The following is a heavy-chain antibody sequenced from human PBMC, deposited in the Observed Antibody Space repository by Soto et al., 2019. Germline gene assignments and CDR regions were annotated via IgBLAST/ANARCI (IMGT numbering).Heavy chain of an antibody. D-gene: IGHD6-13*01. J-gene: IGHJ1*01. Sequence: EVQLVESGGGLVQPGGSLRLSCAASGFTFSSYWMSWVRQAPGKGLEWVANIKQDGSEKYYVDSVKGRFTISRDNAKNALYLQMNSLRAEDTAVYYCARDGGSSWYTEYFQHWGQGTLVTVSS. CDR1: GFTFSSYW. V-gene: IGHV3-7*01. CDR2: IKQDGSEK. CDR3: ARDGGSSWYTEYFQH.